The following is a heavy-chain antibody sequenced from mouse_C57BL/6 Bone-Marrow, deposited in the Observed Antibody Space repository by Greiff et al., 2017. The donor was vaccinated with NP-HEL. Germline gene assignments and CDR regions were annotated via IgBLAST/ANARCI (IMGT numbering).Heavy chain of an antibody. CDR3: ASLITTVVAPYYYAMDY. J-gene: IGHJ4*01. CDR1: GFTFSSYG. V-gene: IGHV5-6*01. CDR2: ISSGGSYT. D-gene: IGHD1-1*01. Sequence: EVQLQESGGDLVKPGGSLKLSCAASGFTFSSYGMSWVRQTPDKRLEWVATISSGGSYTYYPDSVKGRFTISRDNAKNTLYLQMSSLKFEDTAMYYCASLITTVVAPYYYAMDYWGQGTSVTVSS.